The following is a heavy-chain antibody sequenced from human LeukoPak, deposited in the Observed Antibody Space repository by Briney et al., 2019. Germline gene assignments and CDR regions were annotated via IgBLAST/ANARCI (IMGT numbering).Heavy chain of an antibody. CDR2: IYHSGST. CDR1: GYSISSGYY. V-gene: IGHV4-38-2*02. J-gene: IGHJ4*02. CDR3: AREGGYDPYYFDY. D-gene: IGHD5-12*01. Sequence: SETLSLTCTVSGYSISSGYYWGWIRQPPGKGLEWIGSIYHSGSTYYNPSLKSRVTISVDTSKNQFSLKLSSVTAADTAVYYCAREGGYDPYYFDYWGQGTLVTVSS.